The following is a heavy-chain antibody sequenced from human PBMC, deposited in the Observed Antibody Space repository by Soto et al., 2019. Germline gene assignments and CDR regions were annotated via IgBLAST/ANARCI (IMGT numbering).Heavy chain of an antibody. CDR3: ENALWNPYYDYYMDV. J-gene: IGHJ6*03. CDR2: ISPGGDST. CDR1: GFNFNIYA. V-gene: IGHV3-23*01. D-gene: IGHD1-1*01. Sequence: EVQLLESGGGLVQPGGSLRLSCAASGFNFNIYAMTWVRQAPGKGLEWVSTISPGGDSTYFADSVKGRVTISRDNSKNTLSLQMNSLRAEDTATYFGENALWNPYYDYYMDVWGTGTTVTVSS.